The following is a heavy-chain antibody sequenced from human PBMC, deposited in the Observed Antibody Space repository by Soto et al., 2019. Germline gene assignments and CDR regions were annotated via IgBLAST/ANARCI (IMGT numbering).Heavy chain of an antibody. CDR2: INYSGKT. D-gene: IGHD6-13*01. CDR3: ANLVLGATATNYFDY. V-gene: IGHV4-39*01. J-gene: IGHJ4*02. Sequence: QLQLRESGPGLVNPSETLSLTCPVSGGSIRSSTYYWCWIRQPPGKWLEWIGSINYSGKTYYKSSLQRRVTRSVDTAKYQVSLSLSSLTAADAAGYYCANLVLGATATNYFDYLGQGTLVTVSS. CDR1: GGSIRSSTYY.